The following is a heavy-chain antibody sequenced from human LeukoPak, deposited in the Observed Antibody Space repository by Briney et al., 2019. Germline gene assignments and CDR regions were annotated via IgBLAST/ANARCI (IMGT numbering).Heavy chain of an antibody. J-gene: IGHJ4*02. CDR1: GGSISNYY. CDR3: ARAIVGGFFDY. Sequence: SETLSLTCTVFGGSISNYYWSWIRQPPGKGLEWIGYIYYSGSTNYNPSLKSRVTISVDTSKNQFFLKLSSMTAADTAINYCARAIVGGFFDYWGQGALVTVSS. CDR2: IYYSGST. D-gene: IGHD3-22*01. V-gene: IGHV4-59*01.